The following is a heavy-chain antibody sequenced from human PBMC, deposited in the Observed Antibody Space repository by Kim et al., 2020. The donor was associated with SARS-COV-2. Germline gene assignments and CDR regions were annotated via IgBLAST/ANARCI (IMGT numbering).Heavy chain of an antibody. CDR3: ARVRSVVVAYYFDY. V-gene: IGHV3-30*01. J-gene: IGHJ4*02. Sequence: ADSVKGRFTISRDNSKNTLYLQMNSLRAEDTTVYYCARVRSVVVAYYFDYWGQGTLVTVSS. D-gene: IGHD2-15*01.